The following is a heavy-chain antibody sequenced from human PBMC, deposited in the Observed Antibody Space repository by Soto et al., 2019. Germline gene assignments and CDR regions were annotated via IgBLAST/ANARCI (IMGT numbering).Heavy chain of an antibody. Sequence: QVHLQESGPGLVKPAETLSLTCTVSGGSMSPYYWSWIRQTPGEGLELIANNYFSGYNNYSPSLKSRVTRSVDTSKNQLSLDLNSVTAADTAVSYCAGGIAPIRLDYWGQGTLVAVSS. D-gene: IGHD6-13*01. CDR1: GGSMSPYY. J-gene: IGHJ4*02. V-gene: IGHV4-59*01. CDR2: NYFSGYN. CDR3: AGGIAPIRLDY.